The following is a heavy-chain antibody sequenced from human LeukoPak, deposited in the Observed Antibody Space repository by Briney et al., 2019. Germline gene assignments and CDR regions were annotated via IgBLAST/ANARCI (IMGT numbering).Heavy chain of an antibody. CDR1: GFTFSSYG. J-gene: IGHJ4*02. CDR2: ISKTSSII. Sequence: GGSLRLSCAASGFTFSSYGMNWVRQAPGKGLEWVSHISKTSSIIYYADSVKGRFTISRDNAKNSLYLQMNSLRAEDTALYYCARGGAARPDYWGQGTLVTVSS. CDR3: ARGGAARPDY. V-gene: IGHV3-48*01. D-gene: IGHD6-6*01.